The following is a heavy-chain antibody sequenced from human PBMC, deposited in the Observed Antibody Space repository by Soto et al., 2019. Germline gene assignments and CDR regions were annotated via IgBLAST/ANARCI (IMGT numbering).Heavy chain of an antibody. V-gene: IGHV3-48*03. CDR3: ARDFGIVGALPDY. Sequence: EVQLVESGGGLVEPGGSLRLSCAASGFTFSSYEMNWVRQAPGKGLEWVSYISGSGDAIYYADSVKGRFTVSRDNAKKSLYLQMHSLRAEDTAVYYCARDFGIVGALPDYWGQGTLVTVSS. CDR1: GFTFSSYE. D-gene: IGHD1-26*01. CDR2: ISGSGDAI. J-gene: IGHJ4*02.